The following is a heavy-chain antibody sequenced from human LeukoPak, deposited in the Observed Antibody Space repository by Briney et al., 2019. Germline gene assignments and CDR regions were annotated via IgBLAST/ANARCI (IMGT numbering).Heavy chain of an antibody. CDR2: INWNGGST. Sequence: RAGGSLRLSCAASGFIFDDFGMSWVRQAPGKGLEWVSGINWNGGSTSYADSVKGRFTISRDNAKNSLYLQMNSLRAEDTAFYYCARDKAAAGTLFDYWGQGALVTVSS. D-gene: IGHD6-13*01. V-gene: IGHV3-20*04. J-gene: IGHJ4*02. CDR3: ARDKAAAGTLFDY. CDR1: GFIFDDFG.